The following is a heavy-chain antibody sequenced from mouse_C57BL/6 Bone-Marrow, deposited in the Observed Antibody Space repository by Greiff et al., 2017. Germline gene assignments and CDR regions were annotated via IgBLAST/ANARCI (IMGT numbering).Heavy chain of an antibody. D-gene: IGHD1-1*01. J-gene: IGHJ2*01. V-gene: IGHV1-76*01. CDR1: GYTFTDYY. CDR3: AQGITTVVATSRYYFDY. Sequence: VQLQQSGAELVRPGASVKLSCKASGYTFTDYYINWVKQRPGQGLEWIARIYPGSGNTYYNEKFKGKATLTAEKSSSTAYMQLSSLTSEDSAVYFCAQGITTVVATSRYYFDYWGQGTTLTVSS. CDR2: IYPGSGNT.